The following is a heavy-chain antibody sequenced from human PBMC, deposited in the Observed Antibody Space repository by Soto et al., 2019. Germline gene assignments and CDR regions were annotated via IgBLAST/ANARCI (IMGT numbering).Heavy chain of an antibody. V-gene: IGHV4-39*01. J-gene: IGHJ6*02. D-gene: IGHD3-9*01. CDR3: ASAYDILTSDYV. CDR1: GGSISSSSYY. Sequence: QLQLQESGPGLVKPSETLSLTCTVSGGSISSSSYYWGWIRQPPGKGLEWIGSIYYSGSTYYNPSLKSRVTLSVYTSNNQFSLKLSSLTSTDTAVYYCASAYDILTSDYVWGQRITFTVS. CDR2: IYYSGST.